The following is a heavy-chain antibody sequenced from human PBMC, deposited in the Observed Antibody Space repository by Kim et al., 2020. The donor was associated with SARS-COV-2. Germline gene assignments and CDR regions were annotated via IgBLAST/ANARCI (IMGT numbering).Heavy chain of an antibody. CDR2: IDPSDSYT. D-gene: IGHD3-10*01. J-gene: IGHJ5*02. Sequence: GESLKISCKGSGYSFTSYWISWVRQMPGKGLEWMGRIDPSDSYTNYSPSFQGHVTISADKSISTAYLQWSSLKASDTAMYYCATSYGSGSYYNEFDPWGQGTLVTASS. CDR3: ATSYGSGSYYNEFDP. CDR1: GYSFTSYW. V-gene: IGHV5-10-1*01.